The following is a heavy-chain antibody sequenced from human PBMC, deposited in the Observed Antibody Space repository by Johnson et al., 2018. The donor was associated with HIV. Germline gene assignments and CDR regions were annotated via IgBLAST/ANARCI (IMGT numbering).Heavy chain of an antibody. CDR3: ARNPTTHYSRLTGDFGAFDI. D-gene: IGHD2-21*01. Sequence: EVQLVESGGGLVQPGGSLRLSCAASGFTFSSYAMSWVRQAPGKGLEWVSTINWNGDYIGYAVSVKGRFTISRDNAKKSLYLQMNSLRAEDTALYYCARNPTTHYSRLTGDFGAFDIWGQGTMVTVSS. CDR2: INWNGDYI. CDR1: GFTFSSYA. J-gene: IGHJ3*02. V-gene: IGHV3-20*04.